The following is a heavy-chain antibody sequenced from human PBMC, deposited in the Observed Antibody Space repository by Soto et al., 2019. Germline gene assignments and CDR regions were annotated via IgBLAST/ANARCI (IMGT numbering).Heavy chain of an antibody. Sequence: PSETLSLTCAVYGGSFSGYYWSWIRQPPGKGLEWIGGIHHGGSTNYNPSLKGRVTISIDTSKNQLSLNLSSVTAADTAIYYCARGWTEVATAYWGQGTLVTVSS. D-gene: IGHD2-21*02. CDR3: ARGWTEVATAY. CDR2: IHHGGST. V-gene: IGHV4-34*01. J-gene: IGHJ4*02. CDR1: GGSFSGYY.